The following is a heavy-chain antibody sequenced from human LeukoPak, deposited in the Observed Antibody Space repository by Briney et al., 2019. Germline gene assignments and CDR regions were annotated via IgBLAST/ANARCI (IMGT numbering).Heavy chain of an antibody. CDR1: GASIKSGDYY. CDR3: ARDCSGGSCYGAFDI. V-gene: IGHV4-30-4*01. Sequence: SETLSLTCTVSGASIKSGDYYWSWIRQPPGKGLEWIGYIYDSGSTYYNPSLKSRITISVDTSENRFSLKLSSVTATDTAVYYCARDCSGGSCYGAFDIWGQGTMVTVSS. D-gene: IGHD2-15*01. J-gene: IGHJ3*02. CDR2: IYDSGST.